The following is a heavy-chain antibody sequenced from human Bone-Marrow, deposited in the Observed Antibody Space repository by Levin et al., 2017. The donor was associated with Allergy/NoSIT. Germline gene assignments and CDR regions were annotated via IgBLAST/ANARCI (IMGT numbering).Heavy chain of an antibody. CDR1: GFTFSSYA. V-gene: IGHV3-23*01. Sequence: GGSLRLSCAASGFTFSSYAMSWVRQAPGKGLEWVSAISGSGGSTYYADSVKGRFTISRDNSKNTLYLQMNSLRAEDTAVYYCAKTPFLTYSGIYFDYWGQGTLVTVSS. CDR3: AKTPFLTYSGIYFDY. CDR2: ISGSGGST. J-gene: IGHJ4*02. D-gene: IGHD3-10*01.